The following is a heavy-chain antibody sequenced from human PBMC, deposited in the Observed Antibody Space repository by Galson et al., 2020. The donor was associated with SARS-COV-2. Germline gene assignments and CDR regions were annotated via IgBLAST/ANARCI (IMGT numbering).Heavy chain of an antibody. J-gene: IGHJ3*02. CDR2: IYHSGST. V-gene: IGHV4-4*02. CDR1: GGSISSSNW. Sequence: SETLSLTCAVSGGSISSSNWWSWVRQPPGKGLEWIGEIYHSGSTNYNPSLKSRVTISVDKSKNQFSLKLSSVTAADTAVYYCARRKYCSGGSCDSYDAFDIWGQGTMVTVSS. D-gene: IGHD2-15*01. CDR3: ARRKYCSGGSCDSYDAFDI.